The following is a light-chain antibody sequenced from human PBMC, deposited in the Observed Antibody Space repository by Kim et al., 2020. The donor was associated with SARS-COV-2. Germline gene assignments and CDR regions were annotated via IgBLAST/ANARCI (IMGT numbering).Light chain of an antibody. J-gene: IGKJ4*01. Sequence: WASGERATLSWRASQSVSSYFAWDQQKPGQAPRLLIYDSSNRATSIPASFSGSWSGTDFTLTISSLEPEDFAVYYCQQRNNWPLTFGGGNKVEIK. CDR1: QSVSSY. CDR2: DSS. V-gene: IGKV3-11*01. CDR3: QQRNNWPLT.